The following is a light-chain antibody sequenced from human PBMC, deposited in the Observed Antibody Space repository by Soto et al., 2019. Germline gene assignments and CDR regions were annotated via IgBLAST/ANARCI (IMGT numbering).Light chain of an antibody. CDR3: QQYGDSPPT. V-gene: IGKV3-20*01. J-gene: IGKJ1*01. Sequence: EIVLTQSPGTLSLSPGERATLSCRASQSVSSTYLAWYQHIPGQAPRLLIYGSSTRATGVPDRFSGSGSGTDFTLTITRLEPVDFAVYFCQQYGDSPPTFGQGTKVEVK. CDR2: GSS. CDR1: QSVSSTY.